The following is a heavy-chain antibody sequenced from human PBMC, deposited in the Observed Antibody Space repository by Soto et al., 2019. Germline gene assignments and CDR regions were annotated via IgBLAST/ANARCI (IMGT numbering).Heavy chain of an antibody. V-gene: IGHV1-18*01. Sequence: QVQLVQSGAEVKKPGASVKVSCKSSGYTFSMSGISWVRQAPGQGLEWMGWISGYNGNTNYEQKFQDKGTMTTDTTTNTAYKELRGLRSDDPAGYYCAREGPRPYYYYGMDVWGQGTTVTVSS. CDR1: GYTFSMSG. CDR3: AREGPRPYYYYGMDV. CDR2: ISGYNGNT. J-gene: IGHJ6*02.